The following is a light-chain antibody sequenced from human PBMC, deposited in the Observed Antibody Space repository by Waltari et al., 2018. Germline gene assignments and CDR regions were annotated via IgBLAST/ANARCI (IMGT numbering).Light chain of an antibody. CDR2: EVN. CDR1: SVAVANYNH. CDR3: CSFASGTAFV. V-gene: IGLV2-23*02. Sequence: QSALTQPASVSGSLGRSITISCTGTSVAVANYNHVSWYRQSPGKVPKLVIYEVNKRPSGVSNRFSGSKSGNTASLTISGLQPEDESDSYFCSFASGTAFVFGSGTTITVL. J-gene: IGLJ1*01.